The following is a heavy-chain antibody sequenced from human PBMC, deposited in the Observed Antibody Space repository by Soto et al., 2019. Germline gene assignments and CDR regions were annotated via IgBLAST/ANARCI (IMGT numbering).Heavy chain of an antibody. J-gene: IGHJ6*02. Sequence: ASVKVSCKSSGYTFTDYYIHWVRQAPGQGLEWMGWINPISGGTKFAQNFQGWVILTRDTSINTAYMEMTRLRSDDTAVYYCVRGEAGYYYYGMDVWGQGTTVTVSS. CDR3: VRGEAGYYYYGMDV. V-gene: IGHV1-2*04. CDR1: GYTFTDYY. CDR2: INPISGGT.